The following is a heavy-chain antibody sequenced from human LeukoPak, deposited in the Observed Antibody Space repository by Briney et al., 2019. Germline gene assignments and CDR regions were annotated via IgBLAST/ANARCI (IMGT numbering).Heavy chain of an antibody. V-gene: IGHV4-59*01. J-gene: IGHJ4*02. CDR3: ARGTYDSSGPHY. D-gene: IGHD3-22*01. Sequence: SETLSLTCTVSGGSISSYYWSCIRQPPGKGLEWIGYIYYSGSTNYNPSLWSRVTISVDTSKNQFSLKLSSVTAADTAVYYCARGTYDSSGPHYWGQGTLVTVSS. CDR1: GGSISSYY. CDR2: IYYSGST.